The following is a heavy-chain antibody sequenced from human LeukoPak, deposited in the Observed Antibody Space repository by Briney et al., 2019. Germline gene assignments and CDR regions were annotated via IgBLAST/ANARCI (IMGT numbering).Heavy chain of an antibody. J-gene: IGHJ4*02. CDR2: INHSGST. D-gene: IGHD3-22*01. Sequence: SETLSLTCAVYGGSFSGYYWSWIRQPPGKGLEWIGEINHSGSTNYNPSLKSRVTISVDKSKNQFSLKLSSVTAADTAVYYCARVEVSDYYFDYWGQGTLVTVSS. CDR3: ARVEVSDYYFDY. V-gene: IGHV4-34*01. CDR1: GGSFSGYY.